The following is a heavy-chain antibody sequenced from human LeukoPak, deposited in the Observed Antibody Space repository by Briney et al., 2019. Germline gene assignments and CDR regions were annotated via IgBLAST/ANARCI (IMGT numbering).Heavy chain of an antibody. J-gene: IGHJ4*02. CDR2: IYYSGST. Sequence: PSETLSLTCTVSGGSISSSSYYWGWIRQPPGKGLEWIGTIYYSGSTYYNPSLKSRVTISVDTSKNQFSLKLSSVTAADTAVYYCARRGMAAAGFFDYWGQGTLVTVSP. V-gene: IGHV4-39*01. D-gene: IGHD6-13*01. CDR3: ARRGMAAAGFFDY. CDR1: GGSISSSSYY.